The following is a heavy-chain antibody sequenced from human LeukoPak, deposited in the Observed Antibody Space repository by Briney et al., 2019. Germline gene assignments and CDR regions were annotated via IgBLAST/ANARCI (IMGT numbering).Heavy chain of an antibody. J-gene: IGHJ4*02. V-gene: IGHV4-59*01. CDR1: GGSISSYY. Sequence: PSETLSLTCTVSGGSISSYYWSRIRQPPGKGLEWIGYIYYSGSTNYNPSLKSRVTLSVDTSKNQFSLKLSSVTAADTAVYYCARATTSSGWLGGDYWGQGTLVTVSS. CDR3: ARATTSSGWLGGDY. D-gene: IGHD6-19*01. CDR2: IYYSGST.